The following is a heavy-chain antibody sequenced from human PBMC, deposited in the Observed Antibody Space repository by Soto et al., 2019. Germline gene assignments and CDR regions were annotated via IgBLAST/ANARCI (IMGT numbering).Heavy chain of an antibody. CDR3: ARDVPRGSSGWYPLEDYYYGMDV. J-gene: IGHJ6*02. D-gene: IGHD6-19*01. CDR1: GYTFTGYY. V-gene: IGHV1-2*04. Sequence: GASVKVSCKASGYTFTGYYMHWVRQAPGQGLERMGWINPNSGGTNYAQKFQGWVTMTRDTSISTAYMELSRLRSDDTAVYYCARDVPRGSSGWYPLEDYYYGMDVWGQGTTVTVSS. CDR2: INPNSGGT.